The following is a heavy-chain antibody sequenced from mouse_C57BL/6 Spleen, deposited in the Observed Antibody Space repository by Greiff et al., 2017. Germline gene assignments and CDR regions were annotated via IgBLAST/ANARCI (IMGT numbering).Heavy chain of an antibody. V-gene: IGHV1-64*01. D-gene: IGHD1-1*01. CDR1: GYTFTSYW. CDR2: IHPNSGST. CDR3: ARDYGSSYVGVSCAY. Sequence: QVQLQQPGAELVKPGASVKLSCKASGYTFTSYWMHWVKQRPGQGLEWIGMIHPNSGSTNYNEKFKSKATLTVDKSSSTAYMQLSSLTSEDSAVXYGARDYGSSYVGVSCAYGGQGSLVTVSA. J-gene: IGHJ3*01.